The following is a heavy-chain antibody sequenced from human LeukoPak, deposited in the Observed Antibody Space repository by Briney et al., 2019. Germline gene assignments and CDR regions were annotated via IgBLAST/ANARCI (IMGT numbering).Heavy chain of an antibody. CDR1: GFIFSNYR. Sequence: GGSLRLSCAASGFIFSNYRMHWVRQHPGKEPVWVARVTGEGSSIYADSVKGRFTISRDNAKNRVSLQMNSLRVEDTGVYYCVRESSGYASWGQGTLVTVSS. CDR3: VRESSGYAS. V-gene: IGHV3-74*01. J-gene: IGHJ5*02. CDR2: VTGEGSS. D-gene: IGHD3-22*01.